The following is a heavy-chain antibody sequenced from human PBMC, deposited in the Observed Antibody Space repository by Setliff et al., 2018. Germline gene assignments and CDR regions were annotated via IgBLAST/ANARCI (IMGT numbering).Heavy chain of an antibody. CDR3: ARDPTSGALFRAFDI. CDR2: IYYVGTT. D-gene: IGHD2-21*01. V-gene: IGHV4-31*03. J-gene: IGHJ3*02. CDR1: ADSGGSISSGGYY. Sequence: PSETLSLTCTVSADSGGSISSGGYYWSWIRQFPGKGLEWIGYIYYVGTTYYNPSLKSRVMISVDTSKNQFSLKLTSVSAADTAVYYCARDPTSGALFRAFDIWGQGTMVTVSS.